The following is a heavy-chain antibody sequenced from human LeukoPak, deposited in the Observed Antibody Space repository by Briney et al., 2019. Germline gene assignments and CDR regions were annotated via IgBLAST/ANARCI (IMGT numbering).Heavy chain of an antibody. CDR1: GFTFSSYG. J-gene: IGHJ4*02. V-gene: IGHV3-30*18. CDR2: ISYDGSNK. Sequence: GGSLRLSCAASGFTFSSYGMHWVRQAPGKGLEWVAVISYDGSNKYYADSVKGRFTISRDNSKNTLYLQMNSLRAEDTAVYYCAKELHLTYYYDSSGYPYFDYWGQGTLVTVSS. CDR3: AKELHLTYYYDSSGYPYFDY. D-gene: IGHD3-22*01.